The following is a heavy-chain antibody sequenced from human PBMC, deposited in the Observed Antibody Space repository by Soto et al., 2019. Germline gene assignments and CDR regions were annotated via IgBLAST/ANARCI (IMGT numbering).Heavy chain of an antibody. CDR1: GGSFSAYY. Sequence: QVQLQQWGAGLLKPSETLSLTCAVYGGSFSAYYWSWIRQPPGKGLEWIGEINHSGSTNYNPSLKSRFTISVDTSKNQFSLKLSSVTAADTAVYYCARTSRFDYWGQGTLVTVSS. V-gene: IGHV4-34*01. CDR2: INHSGST. CDR3: ARTSRFDY. D-gene: IGHD6-6*01. J-gene: IGHJ4*02.